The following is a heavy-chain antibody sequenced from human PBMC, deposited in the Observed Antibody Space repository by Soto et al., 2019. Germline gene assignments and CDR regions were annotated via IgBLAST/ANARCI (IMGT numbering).Heavy chain of an antibody. J-gene: IGHJ4*02. V-gene: IGHV3-23*01. D-gene: IGHD3-9*01. CDR2: ISGSGGST. CDR3: AKAPRYYDILPGYYPHYFDY. CDR1: GFTFSSYA. Sequence: EVQLLESGGGLVQPGGSLRLSCAASGFTFSSYAMSWVRQAPGKGLEWVSAISGSGGSTYYADSVKGRFTISRDNSKNTLYLQMNSLRAEDTAVYYCAKAPRYYDILPGYYPHYFDYWGQGTLVTVSS.